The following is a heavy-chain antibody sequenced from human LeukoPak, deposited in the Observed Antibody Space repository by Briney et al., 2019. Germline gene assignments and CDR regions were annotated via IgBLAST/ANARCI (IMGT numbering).Heavy chain of an antibody. D-gene: IGHD2-21*02. CDR2: KKQDGSEK. V-gene: IGHV3-7*01. Sequence: GGSLRLSCAASGFTFSSYWISWVRQSPGRAVECVTNKKQDGSEKYYVDSVKGRFTISRDNAKNSLYLQMNSLRAEDTAVYYCARDLVTHYYYYYYMDVWGKGTPVTVSS. CDR1: GFTFSSYW. J-gene: IGHJ6*03. CDR3: ARDLVTHYYYYYYMDV.